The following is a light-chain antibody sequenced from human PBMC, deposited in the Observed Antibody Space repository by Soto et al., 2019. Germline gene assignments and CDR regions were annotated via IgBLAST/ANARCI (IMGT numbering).Light chain of an antibody. V-gene: IGLV7-46*01. Sequence: QTVVTQEPSLTVSPGGTVXLTCGSSTGAVTSGHYPYWFQQKPGQAPRTLIYETSNKHSWTPARFSGSLLGGKAALTLSGAQPEDEAEYYCLLSYSGPRVFGGGTKLTVL. CDR2: ETS. CDR1: TGAVTSGHY. J-gene: IGLJ2*01. CDR3: LLSYSGPRV.